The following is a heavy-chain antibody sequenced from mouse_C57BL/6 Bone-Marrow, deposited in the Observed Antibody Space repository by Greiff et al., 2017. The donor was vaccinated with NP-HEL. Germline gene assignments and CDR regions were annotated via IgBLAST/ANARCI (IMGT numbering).Heavy chain of an antibody. CDR1: GFTFSDYY. J-gene: IGHJ4*01. D-gene: IGHD1-2*01. CDR3: ARQGPHYDGYAMDY. CDR2: ISNGGGST. Sequence: EVQGVESGGGLVQPGGSLKLSCAASGFTFSDYYMYWVRQTPEKRLEWVAYISNGGGSTYYPDTVKGRFTISRDNAKNTLYLQMSRLKSEDTAMYYCARQGPHYDGYAMDYWGQGTSVTVSS. V-gene: IGHV5-12*01.